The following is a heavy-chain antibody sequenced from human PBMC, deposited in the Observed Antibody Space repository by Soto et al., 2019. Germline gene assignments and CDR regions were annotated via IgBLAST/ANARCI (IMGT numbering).Heavy chain of an antibody. D-gene: IGHD2-15*01. Sequence: VASVKVSCKASGFTFTSSAVQWVRQARGQRLEWIGWIVVGSGNTNYAQKFQERVTITRDMSTSTAYMELSSLRSEDTAVYYCAAALVVGYCSGGSCHLDYYYGMDVWGQGTTVTVSS. CDR1: GFTFTSSA. CDR2: IVVGSGNT. V-gene: IGHV1-58*01. CDR3: AAALVVGYCSGGSCHLDYYYGMDV. J-gene: IGHJ6*02.